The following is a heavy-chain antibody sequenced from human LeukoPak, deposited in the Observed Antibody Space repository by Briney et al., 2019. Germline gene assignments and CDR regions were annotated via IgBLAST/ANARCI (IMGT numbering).Heavy chain of an antibody. V-gene: IGHV3-23*01. CDR3: GRDPNGDYVGAFEF. D-gene: IGHD4-17*01. J-gene: IGHJ3*01. CDR2: IRGSDTYA. CDR1: EFTFASYA. Sequence: HSGGSLRFSCIASEFTFASYAMTWVRLTPGKGVEWVSSIRGSDTYANYADSVRGRFTISRDNSKNTLYLQMNNLRAEATAVYYCGRDPNGDYVGAFEFWGQGTLVTVSS.